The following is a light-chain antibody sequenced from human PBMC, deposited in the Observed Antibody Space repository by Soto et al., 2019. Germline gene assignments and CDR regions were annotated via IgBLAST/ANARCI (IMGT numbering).Light chain of an antibody. CDR3: QQRSNWLFT. J-gene: IGKJ3*01. Sequence: EIVLTQSPATLSLSPGERATLSCRASQSVSSYLAWYHHKPGQAPRLLISDASNRATGIPARFSGSGSGTDFTLTISSLEPEDFAVYYCQQRSNWLFTFGPGTKVDIK. CDR2: DAS. CDR1: QSVSSY. V-gene: IGKV3-11*01.